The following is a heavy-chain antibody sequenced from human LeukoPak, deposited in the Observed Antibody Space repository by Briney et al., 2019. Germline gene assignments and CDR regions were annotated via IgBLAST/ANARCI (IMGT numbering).Heavy chain of an antibody. CDR3: ARGALGWLPYYFDY. D-gene: IGHD5-24*01. CDR2: ISTSSSPI. J-gene: IGHJ4*02. Sequence: GGSLRLSCAASGFTFSSYAMNWVRQAPGKGLEWVSYISTSSSPIYYADSVKGRFTISRDNAKNTLYLQINSLRAEDTAVYYCARGALGWLPYYFDYWGQGTLVTVSS. V-gene: IGHV3-48*01. CDR1: GFTFSSYA.